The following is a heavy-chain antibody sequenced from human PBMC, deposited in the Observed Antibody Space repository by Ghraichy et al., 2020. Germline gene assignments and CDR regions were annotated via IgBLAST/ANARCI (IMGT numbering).Heavy chain of an antibody. Sequence: GGSLRLSCAASGFSFTNYWIHWVRQAPGKGLVWVSRINSGGSSTIYADSVKGRFTISRDNAKNTLYLQMNSLRAEDTAVYYCAREYCSGRRCFFGTGGSHFDYWGQGTLVIVSS. CDR1: GFSFTNYW. D-gene: IGHD2-15*01. CDR2: INSGGSST. J-gene: IGHJ4*02. CDR3: AREYCSGRRCFFGTGGSHFDY. V-gene: IGHV3-74*01.